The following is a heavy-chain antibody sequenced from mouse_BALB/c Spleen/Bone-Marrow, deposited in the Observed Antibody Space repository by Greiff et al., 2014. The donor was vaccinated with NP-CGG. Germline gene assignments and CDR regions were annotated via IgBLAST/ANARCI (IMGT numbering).Heavy chain of an antibody. CDR1: GYTFTSYV. CDR3: ARRGYRYDGFAY. J-gene: IGHJ3*01. Sequence: EVLLQQSGPELVKPGASVKMSCKASGYTFTSYVMHWVKQKPGQGLEWIGYIDPYNDGTKYNEKFKGKATLTSGKSSSTAYMELSSLTSEDSAVYYCARRGYRYDGFAYWGQGTLVTVSA. D-gene: IGHD2-14*01. V-gene: IGHV1-14*01. CDR2: IDPYNDGT.